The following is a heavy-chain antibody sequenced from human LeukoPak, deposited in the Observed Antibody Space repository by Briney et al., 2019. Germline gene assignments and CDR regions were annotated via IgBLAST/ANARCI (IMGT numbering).Heavy chain of an antibody. V-gene: IGHV1-69*13. CDR3: ARVQHSSSWRKRNNYYYYYMDV. CDR1: GGTFSSYA. J-gene: IGHJ6*03. CDR2: TIPIFGTA. Sequence: EASVKVSCKASGGTFSSYAISWVRQAPGQGLEWMGGTIPIFGTANYAQKFQGRVTITADESTSTAYMELSSLRSEDTAVYYCARVQHSSSWRKRNNYYYYYMDVWGKGTTVTVSS. D-gene: IGHD6-13*01.